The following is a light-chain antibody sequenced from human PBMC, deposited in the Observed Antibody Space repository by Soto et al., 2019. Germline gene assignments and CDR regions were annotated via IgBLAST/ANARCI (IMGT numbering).Light chain of an antibody. CDR1: QGISSY. V-gene: IGKV1-8*01. J-gene: IGKJ1*01. CDR2: AAS. Sequence: IQMTQSPSCVVASVGDRVTITCRASQGISSYLAWYQQKPGKAPKLLIYAASTLQSGVPSRFSGSGSGTDFTLTISCLQSEDFATYYCQQYYSYPASFGQGTKVDIK. CDR3: QQYYSYPAS.